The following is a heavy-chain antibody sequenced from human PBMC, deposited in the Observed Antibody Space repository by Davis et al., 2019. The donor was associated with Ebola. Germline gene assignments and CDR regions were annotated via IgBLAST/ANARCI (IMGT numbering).Heavy chain of an antibody. Sequence: ASVKVSCKASGGTFSSYSVSWVRQAPGQGLEWMGWISAYNGNTNYAQKLQGRVTMTTDTSTSTAYMELRSLRSDDTAVYYCAREEEELELHYWGQGTLVTVSS. CDR1: GGTFSSYS. V-gene: IGHV1-18*01. CDR2: ISAYNGNT. CDR3: AREEEELELHY. D-gene: IGHD1-7*01. J-gene: IGHJ4*02.